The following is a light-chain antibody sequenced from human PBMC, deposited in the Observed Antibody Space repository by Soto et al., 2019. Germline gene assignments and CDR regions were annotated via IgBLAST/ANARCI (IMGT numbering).Light chain of an antibody. J-gene: IGKJ1*01. Sequence: IVITHAPATLSMSPGERATLSCRASQSVSHYLALYQQRPGQAPRLFIYDTSTRATGIPARFSGSGSGTEFTLTISSLQSEDFAIYYCQQYEDWVTFGQGTKVDIK. V-gene: IGKV3-15*01. CDR3: QQYEDWVT. CDR2: DTS. CDR1: QSVSHY.